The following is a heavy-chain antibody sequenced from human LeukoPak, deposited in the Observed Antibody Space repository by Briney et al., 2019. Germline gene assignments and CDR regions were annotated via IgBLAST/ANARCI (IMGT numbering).Heavy chain of an antibody. CDR2: ISGSGGST. V-gene: IGHV3-23*01. D-gene: IGHD3-22*01. CDR1: GFTFSSYA. CDR3: AKAPNFDSSGYYGYFDY. Sequence: PGGSLRLSCAASGFTFSSYAMSWVRQAPGKGLEWVSAISGSGGSTYYADSVKGRFTISRDNSKNTLYLQMNSLRAEDTAVYYCAKAPNFDSSGYYGYFDYRGQGTLVTVSS. J-gene: IGHJ4*02.